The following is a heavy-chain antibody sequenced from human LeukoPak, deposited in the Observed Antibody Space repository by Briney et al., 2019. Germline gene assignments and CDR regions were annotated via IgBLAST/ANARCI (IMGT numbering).Heavy chain of an antibody. CDR2: IKSDGSNT. D-gene: IGHD3-22*01. Sequence: WGSLRLSCAASGFTFSSYWMHWVRQAPGKGLVWVSRIKSDGSNTNYADSVKGRFTISRDNAKNTLYLQMNSLRAEDTAVYYCARDLRDSSGGYYYMDVWGKGTTVTVSS. V-gene: IGHV3-74*01. J-gene: IGHJ6*03. CDR3: ARDLRDSSGGYYYMDV. CDR1: GFTFSSYW.